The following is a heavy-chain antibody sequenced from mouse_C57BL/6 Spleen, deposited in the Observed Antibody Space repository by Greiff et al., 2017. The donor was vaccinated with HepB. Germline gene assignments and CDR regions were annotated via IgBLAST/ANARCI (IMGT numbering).Heavy chain of an antibody. Sequence: QVQLQHSGAELVRPGASVTLSCKASGYTFTDYEMHWVKQTPVHGLEWIGAIDPETGGTAYNQKFKGKAILTADKSSSTAYMELRSLTSEDSAVYYCTREDLTGTLFAYWGQGTLVTVSA. CDR3: TREDLTGTLFAY. V-gene: IGHV1-15*01. J-gene: IGHJ3*01. CDR2: IDPETGGT. CDR1: GYTFTDYE. D-gene: IGHD4-1*01.